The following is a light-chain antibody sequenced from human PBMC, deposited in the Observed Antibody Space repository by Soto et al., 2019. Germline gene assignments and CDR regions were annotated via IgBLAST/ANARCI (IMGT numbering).Light chain of an antibody. Sequence: QSVLTQPASVSGSPGQSITISCTGTSSDVGGYNYVSWYQQHPGKAPKLMIYDVSNRPSGVSNRFSGSKSGNTASLTISGLQPEDEADYYCSSYTSSSTLAVVFGGGTQLTVL. CDR1: SSDVGGYNY. J-gene: IGLJ2*01. CDR2: DVS. CDR3: SSYTSSSTLAVV. V-gene: IGLV2-14*01.